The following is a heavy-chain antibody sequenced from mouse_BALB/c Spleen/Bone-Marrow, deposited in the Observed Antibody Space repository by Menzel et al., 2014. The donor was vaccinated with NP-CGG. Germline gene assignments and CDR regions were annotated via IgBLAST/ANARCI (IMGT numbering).Heavy chain of an antibody. CDR1: GFNIKDTY. CDR3: AGDGAC. D-gene: IGHD3-3*01. Sequence: EVMLVESGAELVKPGASVKLSCTASGFNIKDTYMHWVKQRPEQGLEWIGRIDPANGNTKYDPKFQGKATITADTSSNTAYLQLSSLTSEDTAVYYCAGDGACWGQGTLVTVSA. V-gene: IGHV14-3*02. J-gene: IGHJ3*01. CDR2: IDPANGNT.